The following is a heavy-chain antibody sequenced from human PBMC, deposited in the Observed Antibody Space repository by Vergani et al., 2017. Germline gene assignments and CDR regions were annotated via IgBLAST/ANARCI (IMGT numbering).Heavy chain of an antibody. D-gene: IGHD3-22*01. Sequence: QVQLVESGGGVVQPGRSLRLSCAASGFTFSSYGMHWVRPAPGKGLEWVAVIWYDGSNTYYADSVKGRFTISRDNSKNTLYLQMNSLRAEDTAVYYCARVVGDSSGYYLDYWGQGTLVTVSS. CDR1: GFTFSSYG. CDR2: IWYDGSNT. J-gene: IGHJ4*02. CDR3: ARVVGDSSGYYLDY. V-gene: IGHV3-33*01.